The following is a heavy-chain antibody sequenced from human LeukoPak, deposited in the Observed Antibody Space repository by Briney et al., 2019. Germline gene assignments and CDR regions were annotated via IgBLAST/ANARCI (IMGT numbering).Heavy chain of an antibody. CDR2: INSDGSST. CDR3: ARPIICDYVNPFDY. V-gene: IGHV3-74*01. D-gene: IGHD4/OR15-4a*01. CDR1: GFTFSSHW. J-gene: IGHJ4*02. Sequence: GGSLRLSCAASGFTFSSHWMHWVRQVPGKGLVWVSRINSDGSSTFYAEYVKGRFTISRDNAKNTLYLQMNSLRADDTAIYYCARPIICDYVNPFDYWGLGSLV.